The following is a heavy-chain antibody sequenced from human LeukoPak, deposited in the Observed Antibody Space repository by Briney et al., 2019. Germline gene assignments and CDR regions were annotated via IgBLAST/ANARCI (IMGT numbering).Heavy chain of an antibody. CDR3: ARRGVGTHFDY. J-gene: IGHJ4*02. D-gene: IGHD1-1*01. CDR1: GYTFTGYY. CDR2: INPNSGNT. V-gene: IGHV1-8*02. Sequence: ASVKVSCKASGYTFTGYYMHWVRQAPGQGLEWMGWINPNSGNTGYAQKFQGRVTMTRNTSISTAYMELSSLRSEDTAVYYCARRGVGTHFDYWGQGSLVTVSS.